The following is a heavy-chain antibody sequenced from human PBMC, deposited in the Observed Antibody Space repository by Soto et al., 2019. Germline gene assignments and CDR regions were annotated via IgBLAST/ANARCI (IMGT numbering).Heavy chain of an antibody. D-gene: IGHD5-18*01. V-gene: IGHV4-59*01. CDR3: ARVHRSGDTAMVNFDY. J-gene: IGHJ4*02. CDR2: IYYSGST. CDR1: GGSISTYY. Sequence: SETLSLTCTVSGGSISTYYWSWIRQPPGKGLERIGYIYYSGSTNYNPSLKSRVTISVDTSKNQFSLKLSSVTAADTAVYYCARVHRSGDTAMVNFDYWGQGTLVTVSS.